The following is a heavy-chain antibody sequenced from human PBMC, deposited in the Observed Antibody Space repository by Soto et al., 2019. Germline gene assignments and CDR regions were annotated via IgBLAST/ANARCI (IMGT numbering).Heavy chain of an antibody. CDR1: RVSVSSRGYS. D-gene: IGHD3-22*01. CDR2: IHDSGST. V-gene: IGHV4-61*08. J-gene: IGHJ4*02. Sequence: SETLSLTCTVSRVSVSSRGYSWSWIRLPPGKGLEWIGYIHDSGSTTYNPSLKSRVTISVDTSKNQFSLKLNSVTSADTAVYYCARAKVVAYRYDTSGYYTTFDFWGQGALVTVSS. CDR3: ARAKVVAYRYDTSGYYTTFDF.